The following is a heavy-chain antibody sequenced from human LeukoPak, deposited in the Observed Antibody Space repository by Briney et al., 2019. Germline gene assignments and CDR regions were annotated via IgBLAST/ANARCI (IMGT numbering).Heavy chain of an antibody. CDR1: GGSISSHY. Sequence: PSETLSLTCTVSGGSISSHYWSWIRQPPGKGLEWIGYIHYIGTTNYNPSLKSRVTISVDTSKNQLSLKLISVTAADTAVYYCARSAYFGSAFDYWGQGNLVTVSS. CDR2: IHYIGTT. J-gene: IGHJ4*02. D-gene: IGHD3-10*01. V-gene: IGHV4-59*11. CDR3: ARSAYFGSAFDY.